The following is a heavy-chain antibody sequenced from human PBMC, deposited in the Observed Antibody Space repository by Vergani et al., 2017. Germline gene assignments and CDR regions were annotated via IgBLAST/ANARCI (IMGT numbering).Heavy chain of an antibody. CDR1: GGSISSHY. Sequence: QVQLQESGPGLVKPSETLSLTCTVSGGSISSHYWSWIRQPPGKGLEWIGYIYSSGSTNYNPSLKRRVTISVDTSKNQFSLKLSSVTAADTAVYYCASPYDSSGDAFDIWGQGTMVTVSS. D-gene: IGHD3-22*01. CDR3: ASPYDSSGDAFDI. CDR2: IYSSGST. V-gene: IGHV4-59*11. J-gene: IGHJ3*02.